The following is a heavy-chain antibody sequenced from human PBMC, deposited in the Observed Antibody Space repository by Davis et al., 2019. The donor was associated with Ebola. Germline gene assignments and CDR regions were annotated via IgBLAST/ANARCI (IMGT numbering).Heavy chain of an antibody. CDR3: ASAYYYDSSGYLLGG. D-gene: IGHD3-22*01. J-gene: IGHJ4*02. Sequence: GESLKISCAASGFTVSSNYMSWVRQAPGKGLEWVSVIYSGGSTYYADSVKGRFTISRDNSKNTPYLQMNSLRAEDTAVYYCASAYYYDSSGYLLGGWGQGTLVTVSS. V-gene: IGHV3-53*01. CDR2: IYSGGST. CDR1: GFTVSSNY.